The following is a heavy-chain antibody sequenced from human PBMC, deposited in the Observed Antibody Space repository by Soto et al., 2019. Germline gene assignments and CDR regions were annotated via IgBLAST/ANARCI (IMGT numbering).Heavy chain of an antibody. V-gene: IGHV1-69*01. CDR1: GGTFSSYA. Sequence: QVQLVQSGAEVKKPGSSVKVSCKASGGTFSSYAISWVRQAPGQGLEWMGGIIPIFGTANYAQKFQGRVTITADESTRTAYMELSSLRSEDTAVYYCAREMRDIVVVVAASVNYYGMDVWGQGTTVTVSS. CDR3: AREMRDIVVVVAASVNYYGMDV. J-gene: IGHJ6*02. CDR2: IIPIFGTA. D-gene: IGHD2-15*01.